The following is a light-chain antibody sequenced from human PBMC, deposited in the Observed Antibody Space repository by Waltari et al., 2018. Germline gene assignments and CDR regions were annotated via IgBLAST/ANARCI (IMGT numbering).Light chain of an antibody. J-gene: IGKJ4*01. V-gene: IGKV3D-11*02. CDR2: DAS. Sequence: EIVLTQSPATLSLSPGERATLSCRASENINIFLAWYQQKPGQAPRLLISDASNRAAGVPARFSGSGSLTDFTLTISSLEPEDFGVYYCQQRTNWQSLSFGGGIRVEIK. CDR3: QQRTNWQSLS. CDR1: ENINIF.